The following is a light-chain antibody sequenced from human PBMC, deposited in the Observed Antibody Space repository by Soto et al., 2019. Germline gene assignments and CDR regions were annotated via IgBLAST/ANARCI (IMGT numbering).Light chain of an antibody. CDR3: QVWDSSSDLYV. CDR2: YDN. Sequence: SYELTQPPSVSVAPGKTASITCGGNNIGDKHGHWYQQKPGQAPVLVMFYDNDRPSGIPERFSGSTSGNTATLTISRAEAGDEADYYCQVWDSSSDLYVFGGGTKLTVL. J-gene: IGLJ1*01. V-gene: IGLV3-21*04. CDR1: NIGDKH.